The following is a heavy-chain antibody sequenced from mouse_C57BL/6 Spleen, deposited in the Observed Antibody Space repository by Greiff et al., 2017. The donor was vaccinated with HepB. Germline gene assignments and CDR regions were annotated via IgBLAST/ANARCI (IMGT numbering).Heavy chain of an antibody. D-gene: IGHD2-3*01. V-gene: IGHV1-82*01. CDR1: GYAFSSSW. CDR2: IYPGDGDT. Sequence: VQLQQSGPELVKPGASVKISCKASGYAFSSSWMNWVKQRPGKGLEWIGRIYPGDGDTNYNGKFKGKATLTADKSSSTAYMQLSSLTSEDSAVYFCAREGDDGYYEGAMDYWGQGTSVTVSS. CDR3: AREGDDGYYEGAMDY. J-gene: IGHJ4*01.